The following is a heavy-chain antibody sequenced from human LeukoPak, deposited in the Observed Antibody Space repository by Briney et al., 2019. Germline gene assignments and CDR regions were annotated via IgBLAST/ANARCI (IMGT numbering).Heavy chain of an antibody. CDR3: ARSDGYSSSSRYYGMDV. CDR2: IIPIFGTA. Sequence: SVKVSCKASGGTFISYGISWVRQAPGQGLEWMGGIIPIFGTANYAQKFQGRVTITADESTSTAYMELSSLRSEDTAVYYCARSDGYSSSSRYYGMDVWGQGTTVTVSS. CDR1: GGTFISYG. D-gene: IGHD6-13*01. V-gene: IGHV1-69*13. J-gene: IGHJ6*02.